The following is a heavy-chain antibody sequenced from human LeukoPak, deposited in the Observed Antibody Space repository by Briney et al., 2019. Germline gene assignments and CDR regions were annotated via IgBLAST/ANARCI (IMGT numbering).Heavy chain of an antibody. CDR1: GGSFSGYY. D-gene: IGHD2-15*01. V-gene: IGHV4-34*01. Sequence: SETLSLTCAVYGGSFSGYYWSWIRQPPGKGLEWIGEINHSGSTNYNPSLKSRVTISVDTSKNQFSLKLSSVTAADTAVYYCARRSSTYYYYYMDVWGKGTTVTISS. CDR3: ARRSSTYYYYYMDV. J-gene: IGHJ6*03. CDR2: INHSGST.